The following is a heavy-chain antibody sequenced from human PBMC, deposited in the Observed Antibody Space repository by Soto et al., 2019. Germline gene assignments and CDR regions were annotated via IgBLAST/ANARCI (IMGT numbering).Heavy chain of an antibody. CDR2: IGDSGVST. Sequence: EVQLLESGGGLVQPGGSLRLSCAASGFTFSSYAMSWVRQAPGKGLEWVSGIGDSGVSTYYADSVKGRFTISRDNSKNTLYLQMNSLRAEDTAVYYCAVAGTRGDAFDVWGQGTMVTVSS. D-gene: IGHD6-19*01. CDR1: GFTFSSYA. CDR3: AVAGTRGDAFDV. V-gene: IGHV3-23*01. J-gene: IGHJ3*01.